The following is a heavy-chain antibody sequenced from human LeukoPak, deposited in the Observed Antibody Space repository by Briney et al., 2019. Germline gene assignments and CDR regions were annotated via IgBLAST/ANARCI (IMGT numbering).Heavy chain of an antibody. Sequence: GESLTLSCAASGFTFSDYTMNWVRQAPGKGLEWVSSISSSSSYIYYADSVKGRFTISRDNAKNSLYLQMNSLRAEDTAVYYCARDSAAEYYDSSTYNSLFDYWGQGTLVTVSS. CDR1: GFTFSDYT. CDR3: ARDSAAEYYDSSTYNSLFDY. V-gene: IGHV3-21*01. CDR2: ISSSSSYI. D-gene: IGHD3-22*01. J-gene: IGHJ4*02.